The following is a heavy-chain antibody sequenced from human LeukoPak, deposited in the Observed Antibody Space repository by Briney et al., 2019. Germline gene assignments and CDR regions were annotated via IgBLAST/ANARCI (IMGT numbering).Heavy chain of an antibody. CDR1: GGSISSSSYY. Sequence: SETLSLTCTVSGGSISSSSYYWGWIRQPPGKGLEWIGSIYYSGSTYYNPSLKSRVTISVDTSKNQFSLKLSSVTAADTAAYYCASRLHYDFWSGYYTGRWGQGTLVTVSS. D-gene: IGHD3-3*01. CDR2: IYYSGST. CDR3: ASRLHYDFWSGYYTGR. V-gene: IGHV4-39*01. J-gene: IGHJ4*02.